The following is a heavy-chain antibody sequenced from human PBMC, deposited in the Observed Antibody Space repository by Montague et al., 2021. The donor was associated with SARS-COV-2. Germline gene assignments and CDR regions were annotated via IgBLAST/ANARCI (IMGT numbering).Heavy chain of an antibody. Sequence: SETLSLTCTVSGGSINYYYWHWLRQSAAKGLEWVGRIYSSGNANYSPSLKSRVTMSVDTSQNQFSLKLNSLTAADTAVYYCARGDHPQRDSCHFFDTWGQGALVTVSS. CDR2: IYSSGNA. CDR1: GGSINYYY. D-gene: IGHD2-2*01. CDR3: ARGDHPQRDSCHFFDT. J-gene: IGHJ4*02. V-gene: IGHV4-4*07.